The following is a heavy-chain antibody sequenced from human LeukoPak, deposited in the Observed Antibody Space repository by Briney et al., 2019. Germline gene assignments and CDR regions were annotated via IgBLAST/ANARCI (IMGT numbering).Heavy chain of an antibody. CDR2: FDPEDGET. CDR3: AREGMNGYNTPRPDAFDI. D-gene: IGHD5-24*01. Sequence: GASVRVSCKVSGYTLTELSMHWVRQAPGKGLEWMGGFDPEDGETIYAQKFQGRVTITADESTSTAYMELSSLRSEDTAVYYCAREGMNGYNTPRPDAFDIWGQGTMVTVSS. V-gene: IGHV1-24*01. J-gene: IGHJ3*02. CDR1: GYTLTELS.